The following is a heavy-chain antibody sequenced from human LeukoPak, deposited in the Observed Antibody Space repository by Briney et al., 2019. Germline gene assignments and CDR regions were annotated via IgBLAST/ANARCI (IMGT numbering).Heavy chain of an antibody. Sequence: ASVKVSCKTSGYTFTGYYMHWVRQAPGQGLEWMGWINPNSGGTNYAQKFQGRVTMTRDTSISTAYMELSSLRSEDTAVYYCARVGYSSSWDNEYYFDYWGQGTLVTVSS. J-gene: IGHJ4*02. CDR1: GYTFTGYY. CDR3: ARVGYSSSWDNEYYFDY. V-gene: IGHV1-2*02. CDR2: INPNSGGT. D-gene: IGHD6-13*01.